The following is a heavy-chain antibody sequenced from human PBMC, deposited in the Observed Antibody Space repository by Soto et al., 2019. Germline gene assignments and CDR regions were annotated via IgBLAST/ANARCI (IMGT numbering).Heavy chain of an antibody. CDR2: IYHRGTT. J-gene: IGHJ3*02. D-gene: IGHD3-22*01. CDR1: GGSISSVVYS. CDR3: DMSYHSSGWRDAVDT. Sequence: TLSLTCAGSGGSISSVVYSWSWIRQPPGKGLGGIGYIYHRGTTYYTPSLKSRATRAVDRSKNQFSLKLCSVTAADTAVYYCDMSYHSSGWRDAVDTWVKGTMVT. V-gene: IGHV4-30-2*01.